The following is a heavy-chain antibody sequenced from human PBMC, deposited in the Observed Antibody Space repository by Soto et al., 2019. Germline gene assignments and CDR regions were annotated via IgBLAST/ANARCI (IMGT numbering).Heavy chain of an antibody. CDR1: GFTFSNYA. D-gene: IGHD1-26*01. J-gene: IGHJ6*03. CDR2: ISGSGGSP. V-gene: IGHV3-23*01. Sequence: PGGSLRLSCAASGFTFSNYAMNWVRQAPGKGLEWVSTISGSGGSPYYADSVKGRFTISRDNSKGTLYLQMNSLRAEDTAIYYCAKGAGPAYYYYMDVCGKGITVTVSS. CDR3: AKGAGPAYYYYMDV.